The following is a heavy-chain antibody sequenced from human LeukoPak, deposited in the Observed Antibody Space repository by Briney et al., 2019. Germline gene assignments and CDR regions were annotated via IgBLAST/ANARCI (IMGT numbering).Heavy chain of an antibody. J-gene: IGHJ4*02. CDR3: ARDRRKCSSTSCYILLGENDY. D-gene: IGHD2-2*01. CDR1: GYTFTSYG. V-gene: IGHV1-18*01. CDR2: ISAYNGNT. Sequence: VASVKVSCKASGYTFTSYGISWVRQAPGQGLEWMGWISAYNGNTNYAQKLQGRVTMTTDTSTSTAYMELRSLRSDDTAVYYCARDRRKCSSTSCYILLGENDYWGQGTLVTVSS.